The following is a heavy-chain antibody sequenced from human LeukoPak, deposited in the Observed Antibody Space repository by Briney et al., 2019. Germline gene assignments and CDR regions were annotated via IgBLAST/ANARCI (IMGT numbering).Heavy chain of an antibody. Sequence: GASVKVSCKASGFTFTSSAVQWVRQARGQRLEWIGWIVVGSGNTNYAQKFQERVTITRDMSTSTAYMELSSLRSEDTAVYYCAKEERAVAGTDYWGQGTLVTVSS. CDR3: AKEERAVAGTDY. CDR1: GFTFTSSA. V-gene: IGHV1-58*01. CDR2: IVVGSGNT. D-gene: IGHD6-19*01. J-gene: IGHJ4*02.